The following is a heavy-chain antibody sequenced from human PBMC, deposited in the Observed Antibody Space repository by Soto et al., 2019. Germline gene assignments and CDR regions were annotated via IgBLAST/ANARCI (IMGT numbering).Heavy chain of an antibody. D-gene: IGHD5-18*01. J-gene: IGHJ4*02. CDR1: GGSFSGYY. CDR3: ARGPTFGAMVTKPFDY. V-gene: IGHV4-34*01. CDR2: INHSGST. Sequence: SETLSLTCAVYGGSFSGYYWSWIRQPPGKGLEWIGEINHSGSTNYNPSLKSRVTISVDTSKNQFSLKLSSVTAADTAVYYCARGPTFGAMVTKPFDYWGQGTLVT.